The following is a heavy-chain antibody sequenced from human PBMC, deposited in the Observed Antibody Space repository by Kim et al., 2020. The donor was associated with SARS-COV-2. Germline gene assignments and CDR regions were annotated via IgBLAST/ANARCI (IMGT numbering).Heavy chain of an antibody. D-gene: IGHD4-17*01. Sequence: ASVKVSCKVSGYTLTELSMHWVRQAPGKGLEWMGGFDPEDGETIYAQKFQGRVTMTEDTSTDTAYMELSSLRSEDTAVYYCATYSTVTTSRITNWFDPWGQGTLVTVSS. CDR3: ATYSTVTTSRITNWFDP. V-gene: IGHV1-24*01. CDR1: GYTLTELS. J-gene: IGHJ5*02. CDR2: FDPEDGET.